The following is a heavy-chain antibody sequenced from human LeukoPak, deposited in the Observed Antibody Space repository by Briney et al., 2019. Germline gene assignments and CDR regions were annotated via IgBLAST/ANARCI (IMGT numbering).Heavy chain of an antibody. J-gene: IGHJ4*02. V-gene: IGHV4-59*01. CDR2: IYYSGST. CDR1: GGSISSYY. CDR3: ARESRWELLEY. Sequence: SETLSLTCTVSGGSISSYYWSWIRQPPGKGLVWIGYIYYSGSTNYNPSLKSRVTISVDTSKNQFSLKLSSVTAADTAVYYCARESRWELLEYWSQGTLVTVSS. D-gene: IGHD1-26*01.